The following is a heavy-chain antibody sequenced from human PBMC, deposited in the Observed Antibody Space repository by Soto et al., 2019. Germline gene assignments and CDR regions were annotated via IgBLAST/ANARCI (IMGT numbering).Heavy chain of an antibody. V-gene: IGHV3-30*18. Sequence: QVQLVESGGGVVQPGRSLRLSCAASGFTFSSYGMHWVRQAPGKGLEWVAVISYDGSNKYYADSVKGRFTISRDNSKNTLYLQMNSLRAEDTAVYYCAKDLMGQITMVRGAPVYWGQGTLVTVSS. J-gene: IGHJ4*02. CDR1: GFTFSSYG. CDR2: ISYDGSNK. CDR3: AKDLMGQITMVRGAPVY. D-gene: IGHD3-10*01.